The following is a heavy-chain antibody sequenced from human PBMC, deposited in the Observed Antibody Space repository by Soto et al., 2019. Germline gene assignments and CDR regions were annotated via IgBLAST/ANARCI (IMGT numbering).Heavy chain of an antibody. J-gene: IGHJ5*02. CDR2: INDRGRST. D-gene: IGHD2-15*01. Sequence: GGSLRLSSTASGFTFRSYARNWVRQPPGKGLEWVSGINDRGRSTYYADSVKGRFTISRDNAKNSLYLQMNSLRAEDTAVYYCGGVADTFDPWGQGTLVTVSS. CDR1: GFTFRSYA. V-gene: IGHV3-23*01. CDR3: GGVADTFDP.